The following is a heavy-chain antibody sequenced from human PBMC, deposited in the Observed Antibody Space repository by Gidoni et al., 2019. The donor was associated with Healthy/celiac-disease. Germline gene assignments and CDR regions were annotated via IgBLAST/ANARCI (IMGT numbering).Heavy chain of an antibody. J-gene: IGHJ5*02. V-gene: IGHV1-2*04. CDR1: GYTFTGYY. CDR3: ARGGASIAAAGSDWFDP. Sequence: QVQLVQSGAAVQKPGASVKVSCTASGYTFTGYYMHWVRQAPGQGLEWMGWINPNSGGTNYAQKFQGWVTMTRDTSISTAYMELSRLRSDDTAVYYCARGGASIAAAGSDWFDPWGQGTLVTVSA. D-gene: IGHD6-13*01. CDR2: INPNSGGT.